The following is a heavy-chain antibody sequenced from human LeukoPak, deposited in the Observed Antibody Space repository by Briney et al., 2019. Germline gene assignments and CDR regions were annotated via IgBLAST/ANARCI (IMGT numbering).Heavy chain of an antibody. Sequence: GGSLRLPCAASGFIFNNYGLVWVRQAPGKGLEWVSAISNDGGGTTYADFVKGRFSVSRDNSKNTLFLQMNSLRAEDTAMYFCAKDATPRNSTWDHFDSWGQGTLVTVSS. CDR1: GFIFNNYG. CDR3: AKDATPRNSTWDHFDS. J-gene: IGHJ4*02. CDR2: ISNDGGGT. D-gene: IGHD1-7*01. V-gene: IGHV3-23*01.